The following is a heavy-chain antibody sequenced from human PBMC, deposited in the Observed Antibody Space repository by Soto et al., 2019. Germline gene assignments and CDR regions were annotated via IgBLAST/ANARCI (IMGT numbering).Heavy chain of an antibody. CDR1: GFTFSSYA. CDR2: ISGSGGST. J-gene: IGHJ5*02. Sequence: PGGSLRLSCPASGFTFSSYAMSWVRQAPGKWLEWVSAISGSGGSTYYADSVKGRFTISRDHSKNTLYLQMNSLRAEDTAVYHCAKDTLPSGSADPFDPWGQGXLVTVYS. CDR3: AKDTLPSGSADPFDP. D-gene: IGHD1-26*01. V-gene: IGHV3-23*01.